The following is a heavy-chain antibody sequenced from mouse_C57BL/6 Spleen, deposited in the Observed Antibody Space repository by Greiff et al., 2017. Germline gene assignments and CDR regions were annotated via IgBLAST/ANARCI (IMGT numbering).Heavy chain of an antibody. CDR3: AIQDYRNYDWAMDY. Sequence: QVQLQQSGAELVRPGPSVKVSCKASGYAFTNYLIEWVKPRPGQGLEWIGVINPGSGGPNYNAKLKGKATLTADKSSSTAFMQLSSQTSADSAVYVCAIQDYRNYDWAMDYWGQGTSVTVSS. D-gene: IGHD2-5*01. J-gene: IGHJ4*01. CDR2: INPGSGGP. CDR1: GYAFTNYL. V-gene: IGHV1-54*01.